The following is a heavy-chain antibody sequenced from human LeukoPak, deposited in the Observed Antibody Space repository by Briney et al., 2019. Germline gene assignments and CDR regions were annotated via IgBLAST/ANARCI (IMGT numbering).Heavy chain of an antibody. D-gene: IGHD1-14*01. Sequence: SETLSLTCTVSGGSISSYYWSWIRQPAGKGLEWIGRISPSGTTNYNPSLKSRVTMSVDTSKNQFSLKLSSVTAADTAVYYCARGYTLGWFDPWGQGTLVTVSS. CDR2: ISPSGTT. V-gene: IGHV4-4*07. J-gene: IGHJ5*02. CDR1: GGSISSYY. CDR3: ARGYTLGWFDP.